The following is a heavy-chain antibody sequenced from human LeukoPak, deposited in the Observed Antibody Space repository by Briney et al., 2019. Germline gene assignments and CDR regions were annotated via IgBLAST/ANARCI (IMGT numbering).Heavy chain of an antibody. CDR3: ARDSRLRFFLVSDRPGNFDY. CDR1: GFTFSTYT. V-gene: IGHV3-21*01. Sequence: PGGSLRLSCAASGFTFSTYTMNWVRQAPGKGLEWVSSISSSSSYIYYADSVKGRFTISRDNAKNSLYLQMNSLRAEDTAVYYCARDSRLRFFLVSDRPGNFDYWGQGTLVTVSS. CDR2: ISSSSSYI. J-gene: IGHJ4*02. D-gene: IGHD3-3*01.